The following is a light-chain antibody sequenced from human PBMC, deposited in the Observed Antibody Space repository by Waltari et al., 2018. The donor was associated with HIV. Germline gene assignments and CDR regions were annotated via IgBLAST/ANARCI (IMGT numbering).Light chain of an antibody. CDR3: SSYTSISSQV. J-gene: IGLJ2*01. Sequence: QSALTQPASVSGSPGQSITIPCIGTSSDVGAYNYVSWYQHHPAQAPNIILYEVTKRHSGVSTRCSASKARNTAALTTSALQTEDEADDYCSSYTSISSQVFGGGTKLTVL. CDR2: EVT. V-gene: IGLV2-14*01. CDR1: SSDVGAYNY.